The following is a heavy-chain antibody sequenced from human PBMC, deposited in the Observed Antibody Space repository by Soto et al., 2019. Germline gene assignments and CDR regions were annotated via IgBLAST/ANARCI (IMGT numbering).Heavy chain of an antibody. J-gene: IGHJ4*02. D-gene: IGHD5-12*01. CDR3: ARGWLQRHFDY. V-gene: IGHV3-48*03. Sequence: TGGSLRLSCAASGFTFSSYEMNWVRQAPGKGLEWLSYISGSGTITLYADSVKGRFTISRDNAKNSLYLQMNSLRVEDTAVYYCARGWLQRHFDYWGQGTLVTAPQ. CDR2: ISGSGTIT. CDR1: GFTFSSYE.